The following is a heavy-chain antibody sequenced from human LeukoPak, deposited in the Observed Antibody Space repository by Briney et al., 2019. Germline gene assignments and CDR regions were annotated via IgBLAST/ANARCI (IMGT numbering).Heavy chain of an antibody. J-gene: IGHJ4*02. CDR2: IKQDGSEK. D-gene: IGHD6-13*01. V-gene: IGHV3-7*01. CDR1: GFTFSSYW. Sequence: GGSLRLSCAASGFTFSSYWMSWVRQAPGKGLEWVANIKQDGSEKYYVDSVKGRFTISRDNAKNSLYLQMNSLRAEDTAVYYCAKGLPRRIAAAGRRLDYWGQGTLVTVSS. CDR3: AKGLPRRIAAAGRRLDY.